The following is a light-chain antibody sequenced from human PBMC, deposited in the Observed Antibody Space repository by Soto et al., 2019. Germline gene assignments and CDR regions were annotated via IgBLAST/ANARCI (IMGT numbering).Light chain of an antibody. CDR2: DVS. J-gene: IGLJ1*01. CDR3: CSYVGSFIFV. Sequence: QSVLAQPRSVSGSPGQSVTISCTGTSSDVGYYNYVSWYQQYPGKAPKLMIYDVSGRPSGVPDRFSGSKSGNTASLTISGLQAEDEAYYCCCSYVGSFIFVFGTGTKATVL. V-gene: IGLV2-11*01. CDR1: SSDVGYYNY.